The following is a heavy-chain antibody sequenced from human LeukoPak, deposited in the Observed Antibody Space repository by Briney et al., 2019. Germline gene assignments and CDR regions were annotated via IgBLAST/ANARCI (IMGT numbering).Heavy chain of an antibody. CDR1: GFTFSSYE. D-gene: IGHD3-10*01. CDR3: ARYYYGSGSSSYFDY. Sequence: GGSLRLSCAASGFTFSSYEMNWVRQAPGKGLEWVSQISSSGNTIYYADSVKGRFTISRDNAKNSLYLQMNSLRAEDTAVYFCARYYYGSGSSSYFDYWGQGTLVTVSS. CDR2: ISSSGNTI. J-gene: IGHJ4*02. V-gene: IGHV3-48*03.